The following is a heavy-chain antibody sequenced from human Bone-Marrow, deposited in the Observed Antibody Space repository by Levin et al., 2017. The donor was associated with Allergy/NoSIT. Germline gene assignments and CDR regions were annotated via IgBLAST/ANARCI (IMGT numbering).Heavy chain of an antibody. J-gene: IGHJ6*02. CDR2: IYYSGGT. CDR3: ARDLGGYYSHYYNGMDV. CDR1: GGSINSDY. V-gene: IGHV4-59*01. Sequence: PSETLSLTCTVSGGSINSDYWSWIRQPPGKGLEWIGYIYYSGGTNYNPSLKSRVTISVDTSKNKFSLVLTSVTAADTAVYYCARDLGGYYSHYYNGMDVWGQGTTVTVSS. D-gene: IGHD3-22*01.